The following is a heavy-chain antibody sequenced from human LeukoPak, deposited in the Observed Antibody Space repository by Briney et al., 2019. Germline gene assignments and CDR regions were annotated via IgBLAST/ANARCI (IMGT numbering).Heavy chain of an antibody. J-gene: IGHJ4*02. V-gene: IGHV4-59*01. CDR1: GASISSYY. D-gene: IGHD3-22*01. CDR3: ARDESDYYDSSGYFDY. CDR2: IYYSGST. Sequence: SETLSLACFLDGASISSYYWSWIRQPPGKGLEWIGYIYYSGSTNYNPSLKSRVPISVDTSKNQFSLKLSSVTAADTAVYYCARDESDYYDSSGYFDYWGQGTLVTVS.